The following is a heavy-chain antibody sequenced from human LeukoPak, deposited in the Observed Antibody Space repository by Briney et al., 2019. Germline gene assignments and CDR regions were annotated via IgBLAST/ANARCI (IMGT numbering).Heavy chain of an antibody. Sequence: GGSLRLSCAASGFTFSSYAMSWVRQAPGKGLEWVSAISGSGGSTYYADSVKGRFTISRDNSKKTLYLQMNSLRAEDTAVYYCATPPGYCSSTSCYGFVYWGQGTLVTVSS. CDR2: ISGSGGST. CDR1: GFTFSSYA. D-gene: IGHD2-2*01. CDR3: ATPPGYCSSTSCYGFVY. V-gene: IGHV3-23*01. J-gene: IGHJ4*02.